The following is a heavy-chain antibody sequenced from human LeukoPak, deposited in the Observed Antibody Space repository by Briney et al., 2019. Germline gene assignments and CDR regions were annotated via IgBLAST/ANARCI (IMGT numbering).Heavy chain of an antibody. CDR3: TTWFYGDYDGY. J-gene: IGHJ4*02. Sequence: GGSLRLSCAASGFPFSNAWMSWVRQAPGKGLEWVGRIKSKTDGGTTEYAAPVKGRFTISRDDSTNTLYLQMNSLKTEDTAVYYCTTWFYGDYDGYWGQGTLVTVSS. D-gene: IGHD4-17*01. CDR1: GFPFSNAW. CDR2: IKSKTDGGTT. V-gene: IGHV3-15*01.